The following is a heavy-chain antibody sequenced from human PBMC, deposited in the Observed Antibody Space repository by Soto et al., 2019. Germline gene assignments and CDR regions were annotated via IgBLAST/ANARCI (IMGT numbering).Heavy chain of an antibody. CDR2: ISSSSTYI. D-gene: IGHD5-18*01. CDR1: EFIFSTYS. J-gene: IGHJ6*02. V-gene: IGHV3-21*01. Sequence: EVQLVESGGGLVKPGGSLRLSCAASEFIFSTYSMNWVRQAPGKGLEWVSSISSSSTYIYYEDSVKGRFTISRDNAKNSLYLQLNSLRAEDTAVYYCARVVYSSGYVAGGMDVWGQGTTVTVSS. CDR3: ARVVYSSGYVAGGMDV.